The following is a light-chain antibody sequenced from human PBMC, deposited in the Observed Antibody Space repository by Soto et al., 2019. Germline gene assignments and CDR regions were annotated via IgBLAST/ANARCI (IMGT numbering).Light chain of an antibody. CDR3: QSFWV. V-gene: IGLV1-40*01. CDR1: SSNIGAGFD. CDR2: RNT. Sequence: QSVLTQPPSVSGAPGQRVTISCTGSSSNIGAGFDVHWYQQFPGIAPKLLIYRNTIRPSGVPDRFSGSKSGTSASLAITGLQAEDEADYYCQSFWVFGGGTQLTVL. J-gene: IGLJ2*01.